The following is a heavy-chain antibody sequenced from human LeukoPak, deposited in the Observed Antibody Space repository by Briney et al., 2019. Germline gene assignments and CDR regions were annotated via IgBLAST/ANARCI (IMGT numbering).Heavy chain of an antibody. CDR1: GGTFSSYA. Sequence: GSSVKVSCKASGGTFSSYAISWVRQAPGQGLEGIGGIIPIFGTSNYAQKFQGRVTITADESKSTAYLHLSSLRSEDTAVYYCARDFLKGHYYYYGMDVWGQGTTVTVSS. J-gene: IGHJ6*02. CDR3: ARDFLKGHYYYYGMDV. CDR2: IIPIFGTS. V-gene: IGHV1-69*01.